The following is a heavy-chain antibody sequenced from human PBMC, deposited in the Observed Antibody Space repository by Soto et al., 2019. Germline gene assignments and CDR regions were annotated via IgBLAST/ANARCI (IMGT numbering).Heavy chain of an antibody. D-gene: IGHD5-18*01. CDR2: IYHAGYT. J-gene: IGHJ4*02. CDR1: GVSISSNNW. Sequence: KTSETLSLTCAVSGVSISSNNWWSWVRQPPGKGLEWIAEIYHAGYTHYNPSLKSRVSISMDNSRNQFSLRFTSVTAADTAVYYCAGQSGFSQNYWGQGALVTVSS. CDR3: AGQSGFSQNY. V-gene: IGHV4-4*02.